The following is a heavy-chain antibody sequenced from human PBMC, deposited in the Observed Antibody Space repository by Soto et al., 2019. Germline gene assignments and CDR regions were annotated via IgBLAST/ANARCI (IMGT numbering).Heavy chain of an antibody. CDR3: ARGFYDILTGYYNGAEQTG. Sequence: SETLSLTCAVYGGSFSGYYWSWIRQPPGRGLEWIGEINHSGSTNYNPSLKSRVTISVDTSKNQFSLKLSSVTAADTAVYYCARGFYDILTGYYNGAEQTGWGQGTLVTVSS. D-gene: IGHD3-9*01. CDR1: GGSFSGYY. V-gene: IGHV4-34*01. J-gene: IGHJ4*02. CDR2: INHSGST.